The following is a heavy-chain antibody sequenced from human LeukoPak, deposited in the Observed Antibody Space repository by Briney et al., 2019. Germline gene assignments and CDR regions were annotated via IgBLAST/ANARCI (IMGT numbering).Heavy chain of an antibody. D-gene: IGHD4-11*01. CDR3: ARDRGYSNFDY. CDR2: MKEDGSEK. CDR1: GFTFSNYR. V-gene: IGHV3-7*01. J-gene: IGHJ4*02. Sequence: GSLRLSCAASGFTFSNYRMSWVRQAPGKGLEWVANMKEDGSEKNYVDSVKGRFTISRDNAQDSLYLQMNSLRAEDTAVYYCARDRGYSNFDYWGQGTLVTVSS.